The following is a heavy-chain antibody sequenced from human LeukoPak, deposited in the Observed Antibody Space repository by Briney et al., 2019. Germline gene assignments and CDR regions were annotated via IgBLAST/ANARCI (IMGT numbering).Heavy chain of an antibody. D-gene: IGHD6-25*01. Sequence: PGGSLRLSCAASGFTFSSYWMYWVRQAPGTGLVWVSRIKSDGSSTRYADSVKGRFTISRDNSKNTLYLQMNSLRAEDTAVYYCARAGKRAADYWGQGTLVTVSS. CDR2: IKSDGSST. V-gene: IGHV3-74*01. CDR1: GFTFSSYW. J-gene: IGHJ4*02. CDR3: ARAGKRAADY.